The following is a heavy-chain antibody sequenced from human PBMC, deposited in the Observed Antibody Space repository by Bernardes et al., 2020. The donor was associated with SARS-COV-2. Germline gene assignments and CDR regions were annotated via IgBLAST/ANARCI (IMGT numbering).Heavy chain of an antibody. D-gene: IGHD3-22*01. V-gene: IGHV3-74*01. CDR2: INSDGSTT. J-gene: IGHJ4*02. CDR1: GLTFSTYW. CDR3: AHSAYYGSTGFYYDY. Sequence: GGSLRLCCAASGLTFSTYWMHWVRQTPEKGLVWVSRINSDGSTTNYADSVKGRFTISRDNAKNTLYLQMNSLRVEDTAMYYCAHSAYYGSTGFYYDYWGQGTLVTVSS.